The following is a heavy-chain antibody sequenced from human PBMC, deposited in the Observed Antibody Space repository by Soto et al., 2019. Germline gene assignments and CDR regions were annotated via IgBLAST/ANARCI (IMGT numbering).Heavy chain of an antibody. CDR1: GGSISSSYW. V-gene: IGHV4-39*01. CDR2: IYYSGST. Sequence: SETLSLTCAVSGGSISSSYWWNWVRQPPGKGLEWIGSIYYSGSTYYNPSLKSRVTISVDTSKNQFSLKLSSVTAADTAVYYCARIAAAGPSYYYGMDVWGQGTTVTVSS. D-gene: IGHD6-13*01. J-gene: IGHJ6*02. CDR3: ARIAAAGPSYYYGMDV.